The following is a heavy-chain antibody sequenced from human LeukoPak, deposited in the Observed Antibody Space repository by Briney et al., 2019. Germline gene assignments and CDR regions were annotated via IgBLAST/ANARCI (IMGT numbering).Heavy chain of an antibody. CDR2: XSSNGGST. D-gene: IGHD5-24*01. J-gene: IGHJ3*02. Sequence: GGXXRLXXTASXFTFSSYAMHXVRXTPGXXXXXVSAXSSNGGSTYYANSVKGRFTISRDNSKNTLYLQMGSLRAEDMAVYYCARVRVDGYQRGNRAFDIWGQGTMVTVSS. CDR3: ARVRVDGYQRGNRAFDI. CDR1: XFTFSSYA. V-gene: IGHV3-64*01.